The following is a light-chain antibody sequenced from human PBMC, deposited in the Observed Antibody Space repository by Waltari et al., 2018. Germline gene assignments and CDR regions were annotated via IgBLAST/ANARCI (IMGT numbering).Light chain of an antibody. CDR3: QQYDSYL. V-gene: IGKV1-5*03. CDR1: QSILSW. J-gene: IGKJ1*01. Sequence: DIQMTQSPATLSASVGDRVTITCRASQSILSWLAWYQQKPGRAPKLLLYEASTLDSGVPTRFSGSGSGTEFTLTISSLQPDDFATYYCQQYDSYLFGQGTKVEIK. CDR2: EAS.